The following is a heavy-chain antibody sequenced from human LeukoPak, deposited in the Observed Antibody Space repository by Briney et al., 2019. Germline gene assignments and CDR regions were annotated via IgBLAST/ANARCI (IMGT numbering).Heavy chain of an antibody. CDR1: GFTFSSYW. Sequence: GGSLRLSCAASGFTFSSYWMSWVRQAPGKGLEWVANIKQDGSEKYYVDSVKGRFTISRDNAMNSLYLQMNSLRAEDTAVYNCARDRYSYGGDDTVNIWGQGTMVTVSS. V-gene: IGHV3-7*01. J-gene: IGHJ3*02. CDR2: IKQDGSEK. D-gene: IGHD5-18*01. CDR3: ARDRYSYGGDDTVNI.